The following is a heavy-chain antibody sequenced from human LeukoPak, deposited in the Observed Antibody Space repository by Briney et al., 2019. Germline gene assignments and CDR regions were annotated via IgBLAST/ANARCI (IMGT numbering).Heavy chain of an antibody. J-gene: IGHJ4*02. D-gene: IGHD1-1*01. CDR2: IKPDGRNE. CDR1: GFMFSNNW. Sequence: GGSLRLSCGASGFMFSNNWMSWVRQAPGKGLEWMANIKPDGRNEYYADSAKGRFTISRDNAKNSLYLHMNSLRVEDTAIYYCVININWSFGSWGQGDVIIVSS. CDR3: VININWSFGS. V-gene: IGHV3-7*01.